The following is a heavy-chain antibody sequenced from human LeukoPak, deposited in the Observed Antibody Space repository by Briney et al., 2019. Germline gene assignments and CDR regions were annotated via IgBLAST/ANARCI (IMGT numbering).Heavy chain of an antibody. D-gene: IGHD4-11*01. CDR1: GFTFSGYA. J-gene: IGHJ4*02. CDR3: AKGGGDYSKGIDY. CDR2: ISGSGGST. V-gene: IGHV3-23*01. Sequence: PGGSLRLSCAASGFTFSGYAMSWVRHALGKGLERVSAISGSGGSTYYADSVKGRFTISRDNSKNTLYLQMNSLRAEDTAVYYCAKGGGDYSKGIDYWGQGTLVTVSS.